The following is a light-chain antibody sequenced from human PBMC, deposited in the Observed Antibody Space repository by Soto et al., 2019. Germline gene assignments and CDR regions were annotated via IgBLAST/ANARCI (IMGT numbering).Light chain of an antibody. Sequence: QSVLTQPPSVSGAPGQRVTISCTGSSSNIGAGSDVHWYQQLPGTAPKLLIYGNSDRPSGVSDRFSGSKSGTSASLAITGLQAEDEADYYGQSYDSSLSSSYVFGTGTKLTVL. V-gene: IGLV1-40*01. J-gene: IGLJ1*01. CDR1: SSNIGAGSD. CDR3: QSYDSSLSSSYV. CDR2: GNS.